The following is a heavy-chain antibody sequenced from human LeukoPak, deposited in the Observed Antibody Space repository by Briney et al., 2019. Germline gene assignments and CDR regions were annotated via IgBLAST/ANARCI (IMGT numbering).Heavy chain of an antibody. CDR3: AKAVYDSSGRFDF. V-gene: IGHV3-23*01. D-gene: IGHD3-22*01. CDR2: ISGSGGSP. CDR1: EFSFSKYA. Sequence: GGSLRLSCAASEFSFSKYARTWVRRAPGKGLEWVAGISGSGGSPYYADSVKGGSIIYRETSKNTLYLQMNSLRAEHTAVYYCAKAVYDSSGRFDFWGQGTLVTLSS. J-gene: IGHJ4*02.